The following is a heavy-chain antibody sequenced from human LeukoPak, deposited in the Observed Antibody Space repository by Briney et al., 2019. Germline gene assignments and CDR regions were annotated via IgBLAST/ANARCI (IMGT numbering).Heavy chain of an antibody. J-gene: IGHJ4*02. CDR3: ARETVLTGYEAYSFDY. CDR1: GYTFTAYY. Sequence: ALVKVSCKASGYTFTAYYIHWVRQAPGQGLEWMGIINPSGGSTSYAQKFQGRVTMTRDTSTSTVYMELSSLRSEDTAVYYCARETVLTGYEAYSFDYWGQGTLVTVSS. V-gene: IGHV1-46*03. CDR2: INPSGGST. D-gene: IGHD3-9*01.